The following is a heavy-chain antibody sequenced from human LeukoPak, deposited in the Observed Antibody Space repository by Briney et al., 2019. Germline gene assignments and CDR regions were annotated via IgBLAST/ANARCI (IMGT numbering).Heavy chain of an antibody. D-gene: IGHD3-22*01. J-gene: IGHJ3*02. CDR3: ARGRVSGYYPDDAFDI. CDR2: INSDGSST. CDR1: GFTFSSYW. V-gene: IGHV3-74*01. Sequence: GGSLRLSCAASGFTFSSYWMHWVRQAPGKGLVWVSRINSDGSSTSYADSVKGRFTISRDNAKDTLYLQTNSLRAEDTAVYYCARGRVSGYYPDDAFDIWGQGTMVTVSS.